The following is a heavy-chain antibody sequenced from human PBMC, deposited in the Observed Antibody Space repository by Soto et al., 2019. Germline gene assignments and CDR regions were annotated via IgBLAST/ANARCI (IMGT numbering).Heavy chain of an antibody. CDR1: SGSISSSGYY. CDR3: ARQVSYSDSLRNYFDK. Sequence: SETLSLTCSVSSGSISSSGYYWDWIRQPPGKGLEWIGSIDRSATTYYNTSLKGRVTMSVDTSKNQFSLRLTSVSAADSAVYYCARQVSYSDSLRNYFDKWGQGTLVTVSS. J-gene: IGHJ4*02. CDR2: IDRSATT. V-gene: IGHV4-39*01. D-gene: IGHD3-3*01.